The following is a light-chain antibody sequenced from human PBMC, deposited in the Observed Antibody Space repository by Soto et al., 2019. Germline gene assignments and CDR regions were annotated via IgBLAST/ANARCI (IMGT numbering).Light chain of an antibody. CDR3: LQDYNYPLT. J-gene: IGKJ4*01. CDR2: AAS. Sequence: AIQMTQSPSSLSASVGDRVTISCGASHGIRNDLGWYQQKPGKAPKLLIYAASSLQSGVPSRFSGSGSGTDFTLTISSLQPEDFATYYCLQDYNYPLTFGGGTKVDNK. V-gene: IGKV1-6*01. CDR1: HGIRND.